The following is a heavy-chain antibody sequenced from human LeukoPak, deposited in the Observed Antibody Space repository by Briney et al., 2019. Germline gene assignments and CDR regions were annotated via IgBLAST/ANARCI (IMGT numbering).Heavy chain of an antibody. J-gene: IGHJ4*02. CDR2: IYSGGSS. CDR1: GFTVNSNY. CDR3: ARDARHITATSDGY. Sequence: GGSLRLSCAAFGFTVNSNYMSWVRQAPGKGLEWVSTIYSGGSSYYADSVKGRFTISRDSSKNTLYLQMNSLRPEDTAVYHCARDARHITATSDGYWGQGTLVTVSS. V-gene: IGHV3-66*02. D-gene: IGHD1-20*01.